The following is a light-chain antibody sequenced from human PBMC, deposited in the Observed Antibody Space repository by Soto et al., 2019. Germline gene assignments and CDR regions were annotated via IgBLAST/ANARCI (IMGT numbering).Light chain of an antibody. Sequence: EIVLMQSPGTLSLSPGERATLPCRASQSVSNSYLAWYQQKPGQAPRLLMYGASNRATGIPDRFSGSGSGTDFTLTISRLEPEDFAVYYCQQYGTSLYTFGQGTKLEIK. J-gene: IGKJ2*01. V-gene: IGKV3-20*01. CDR3: QQYGTSLYT. CDR1: QSVSNSY. CDR2: GAS.